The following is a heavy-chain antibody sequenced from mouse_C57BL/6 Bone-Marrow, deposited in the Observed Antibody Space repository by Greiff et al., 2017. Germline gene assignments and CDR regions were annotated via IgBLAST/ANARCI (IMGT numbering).Heavy chain of an antibody. J-gene: IGHJ2*01. CDR3: ARVFTTVGGGDY. CDR1: GFTFSDYG. V-gene: IGHV5-17*01. CDR2: ISSGSSTI. Sequence: DVKLVESGGGLVKPGGSLKLSCAASGFTFSDYGMHWVRQAPEKGLEWVAYISSGSSTIYYADTVKGRFTISRHNAKNTLFLQITSLRSEDTAIFYCARVFTTVGGGDYWGQGTTLTVSS. D-gene: IGHD1-1*01.